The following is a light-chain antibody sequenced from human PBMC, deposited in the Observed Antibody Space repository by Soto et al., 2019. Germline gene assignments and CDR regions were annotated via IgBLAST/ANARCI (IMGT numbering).Light chain of an antibody. CDR1: SSDIGTYDY. V-gene: IGLV2-14*01. CDR2: EVT. CDR3: NSYTRDSTWV. Sequence: QSALTQPPSASGSPGQSVTISCTGTSSDIGTYDYVSWYQQLPGKAPKVLIYEVTYRPSGVSNRFSGSKSGNTASLTISGLQAEDEADYYCNSYTRDSTWVFGGGTKVTVL. J-gene: IGLJ3*02.